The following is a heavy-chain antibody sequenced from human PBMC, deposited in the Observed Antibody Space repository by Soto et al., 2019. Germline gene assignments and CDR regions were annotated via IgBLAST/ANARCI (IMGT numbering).Heavy chain of an antibody. J-gene: IGHJ4*02. V-gene: IGHV3-23*01. D-gene: IGHD5-18*01. CDR1: GITFSNYA. CDR2: ISGSGSST. Sequence: EEQLLESERGLVPPGGFLRLSCEASGITFSNYAMSWLRQAPGKGLEWVSGISGSGSSTYYAGCVKGRFTIARDNFTSTLFLQMNNLRAEDTAVYDCANAPASGMTASRRLDQWGQGTPVTVSS. CDR3: ANAPASGMTASRRLDQ.